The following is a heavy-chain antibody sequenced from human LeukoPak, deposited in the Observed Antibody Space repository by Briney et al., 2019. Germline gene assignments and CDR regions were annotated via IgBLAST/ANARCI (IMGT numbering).Heavy chain of an antibody. V-gene: IGHV3-30*04. J-gene: IGHJ6*03. Sequence: GGSLRLSCAASGFTFSSYGVNWVRQPPGKGLEWVAVIPYDGSDKYYADSVRGRFTISRDNSKSTLYLQMNSLRVEDTAVYFCAVLTNLHLAVSPGDKYMDVWGKGTTVTVSS. D-gene: IGHD4/OR15-4a*01. CDR1: GFTFSSYG. CDR2: IPYDGSDK. CDR3: AVLTNLHLAVSPGDKYMDV.